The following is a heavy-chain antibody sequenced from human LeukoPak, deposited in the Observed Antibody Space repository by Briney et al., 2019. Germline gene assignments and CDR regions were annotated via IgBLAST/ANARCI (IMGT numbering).Heavy chain of an antibody. CDR3: ARAGGGSASFFAY. CDR2: ISSSSSYT. J-gene: IGHJ4*02. V-gene: IGHV3-11*05. Sequence: GGSLRLSCATSGFTFSDYYMSWIRQANGKGLEWVSYISSSSSYTKYADSVKGRFTISRDNAKNSLFLQMNSLRAEDTAVYYCARAGGGSASFFAYWGQGTLVTVSS. CDR1: GFTFSDYY. D-gene: IGHD1-26*01.